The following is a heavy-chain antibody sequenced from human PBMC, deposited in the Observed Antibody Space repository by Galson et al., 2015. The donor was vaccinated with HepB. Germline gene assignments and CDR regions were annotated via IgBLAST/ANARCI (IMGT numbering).Heavy chain of an antibody. CDR1: GFIFDDFT. CDR3: AKDKYSSGWGPFDN. D-gene: IGHD6-19*01. CDR2: ISWDGATT. V-gene: IGHV3-43*01. J-gene: IGHJ4*02. Sequence: LRLSCAASGFIFDDFTMHWVRQAPGKGPEWVSLISWDGATTYYADSVKGRFTMSRDNSKNSLFLQMTNLRTEDTALYYCAKDKYSSGWGPFDNWGQGTLVTVSS.